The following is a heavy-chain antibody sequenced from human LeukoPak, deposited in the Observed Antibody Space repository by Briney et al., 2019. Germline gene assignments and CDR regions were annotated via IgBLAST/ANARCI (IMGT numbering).Heavy chain of an antibody. CDR1: GFTFSSYG. V-gene: IGHV3-30*02. D-gene: IGHD3-22*01. CDR2: IRYDGSNK. Sequence: GGSLRLSCAASGFTFSSYGMHWVRQAPGKGLEWVAFIRYDGSNKYYADSVKGRFTISRDNSKNTLCLQMNSLRAEDTAVYYCARSNYYDSRSWGFDIWGQGTMVTVSS. J-gene: IGHJ3*02. CDR3: ARSNYYDSRSWGFDI.